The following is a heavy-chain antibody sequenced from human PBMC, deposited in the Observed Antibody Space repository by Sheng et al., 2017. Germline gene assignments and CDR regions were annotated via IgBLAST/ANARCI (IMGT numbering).Heavy chain of an antibody. V-gene: IGHV4-39*07. CDR2: IHYTGST. J-gene: IGHJ5*02. D-gene: IGHD3-22*01. Sequence: QLQLQESGPRAWRSPRRPYPSPALSLVPPSALVNTIGAGSARPPGKGLEWIGMIHYTGSTHYNPSLKSRVTVSMDTSKNQFSVELMSVTAADTAVYYCARVRHHFETSGTFHWFDPWGQGTLVTVSS. CDR1: VPPSALVNT. CDR3: ARVRHHFETSGTFHWFDP.